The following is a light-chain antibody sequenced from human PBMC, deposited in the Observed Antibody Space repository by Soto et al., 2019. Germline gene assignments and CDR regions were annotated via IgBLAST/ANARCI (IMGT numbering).Light chain of an antibody. CDR1: QNVRTF. J-gene: IGKJ1*01. V-gene: IGKV3-11*01. Sequence: EVVLTQSPATLSLSPGERATLSCRASQNVRTFLDWYQQKPGQAPRLLIYGASNRATGIPARFSGSGSGTDFTLTISSLEPEDFAVYYCQQHSHWPPWTFGQGXXVEIQ. CDR3: QQHSHWPPWT. CDR2: GAS.